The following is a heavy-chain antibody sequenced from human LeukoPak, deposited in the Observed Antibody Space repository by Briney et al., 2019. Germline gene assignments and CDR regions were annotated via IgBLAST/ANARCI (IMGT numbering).Heavy chain of an antibody. D-gene: IGHD3-22*01. CDR3: AREWDQGYYDSSGYWLSYGMDV. CDR2: ISYDGSNK. Sequence: PGRSLRLSCAASGFTFSSYAMHWVRQAPGKGLEWVAVISYDGSNKYYADSVKGRFTISRDNSKNTLYLQMNSLRAEDTAVYYCAREWDQGYYDSSGYWLSYGMDVWGQGTTVTVSS. V-gene: IGHV3-30-3*01. CDR1: GFTFSSYA. J-gene: IGHJ6*02.